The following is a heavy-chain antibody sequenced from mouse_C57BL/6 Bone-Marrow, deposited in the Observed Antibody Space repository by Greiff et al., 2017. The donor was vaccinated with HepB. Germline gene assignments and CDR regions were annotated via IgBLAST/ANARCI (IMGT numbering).Heavy chain of an antibody. V-gene: IGHV14-4*01. CDR1: GFNIKDDY. CDR3: TTRGPWFAY. J-gene: IGHJ3*01. Sequence: VQLQQSGAELVRPGASVKLSCTASGFNIKDDYMHWVKQRPEQGLEWIGWIDPENGDTEYASKFQGKATITADTSSNTAYLQLSSLTSEDTAVDYCTTRGPWFAYWGQGTLVTVSA. CDR2: IDPENGDT.